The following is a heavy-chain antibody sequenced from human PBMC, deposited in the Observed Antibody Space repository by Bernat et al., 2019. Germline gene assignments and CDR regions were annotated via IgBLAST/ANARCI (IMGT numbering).Heavy chain of an antibody. V-gene: IGHV4-38-2*02. CDR3: AREDYDSSGYYASAYFQH. D-gene: IGHD3-22*01. Sequence: QVQLQESGPGLVKPSETLSLTCDVSGHSIRSGYYWAWIRQPPGKGLEWIGTMYLSGNTYYNPSLKSRVTMSVDTTKTQFSLKLSYVTAADTAVYYCAREDYDSSGYYASAYFQHWGQGTLVAVSS. J-gene: IGHJ1*01. CDR2: MYLSGNT. CDR1: GHSIRSGYY.